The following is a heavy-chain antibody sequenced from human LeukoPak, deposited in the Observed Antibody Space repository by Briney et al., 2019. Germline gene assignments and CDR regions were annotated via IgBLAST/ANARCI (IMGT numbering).Heavy chain of an antibody. CDR3: ASGLTMATSTLPFDY. J-gene: IGHJ4*02. Sequence: SGKVSCTASGGTFSSYAISWVREAPGQGLGWMGGIIPIFGTAKYAQKFPGRVTITADKSTSTAYMELSSLRPEDTAVYYCASGLTMATSTLPFDYWGQGTLVTVSS. CDR2: IIPIFGTA. D-gene: IGHD5-24*01. CDR1: GGTFSSYA. V-gene: IGHV1-69*06.